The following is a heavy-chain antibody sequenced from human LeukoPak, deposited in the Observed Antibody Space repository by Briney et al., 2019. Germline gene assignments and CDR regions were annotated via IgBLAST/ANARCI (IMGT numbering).Heavy chain of an antibody. CDR3: TRGDFQVVTPIAWGPKKGRNGLLDH. CDR1: KYTFTGYY. CDR2: INPTSGDT. V-gene: IGHV1-2*02. Sequence: ASAKVSCKTSKYTFTGYYVHWVRQAPGQGLEWMGWINPTSGDTNYAQKFLGRVTMTRDTSINTAYMGLTRLGSDDTAVYFCTRGDFQVVTPIAWGPKKGRNGLLDHWGQGTLVTVSS. D-gene: IGHD2-21*02. J-gene: IGHJ5*02.